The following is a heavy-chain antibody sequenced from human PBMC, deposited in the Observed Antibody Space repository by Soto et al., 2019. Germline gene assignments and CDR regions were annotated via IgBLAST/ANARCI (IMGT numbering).Heavy chain of an antibody. D-gene: IGHD1-26*01. CDR1: GGSISSYY. V-gene: IGHV4-59*03. CDR3: AKTLSGGSYTDSRLDY. J-gene: IGHJ4*02. CDR2: IYYSGST. Sequence: SETLSLTCTVSGGSISSYYWSWIRQPPGKGLEWIGYIYYSGSTNYNPSLKSRVTLTGDTSTSTVYMEVSSLTFEDTALYYCAKTLSGGSYTDSRLDYWGQGTLVTVSS.